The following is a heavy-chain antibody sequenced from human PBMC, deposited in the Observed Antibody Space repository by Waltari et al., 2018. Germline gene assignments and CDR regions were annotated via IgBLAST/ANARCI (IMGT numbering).Heavy chain of an antibody. Sequence: EVQLVESGGGLIQPGGSLRLSCAASGFTVSSNYMSWVRQAPGRGLEWVSVIYSGGSTNYADSGKGRFTISRDNSKNTLYLQMNSLRAEDTAVYYCARDSAYRYYGSGNDAFDIWGQGTMVTVSS. V-gene: IGHV3-53*01. D-gene: IGHD3-10*01. CDR2: IYSGGST. CDR1: GFTVSSNY. J-gene: IGHJ3*02. CDR3: ARDSAYRYYGSGNDAFDI.